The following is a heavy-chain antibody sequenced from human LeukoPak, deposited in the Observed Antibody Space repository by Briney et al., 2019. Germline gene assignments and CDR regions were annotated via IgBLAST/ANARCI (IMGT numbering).Heavy chain of an antibody. CDR2: IYHSGST. D-gene: IGHD6-13*01. V-gene: IGHV4-30-2*01. CDR3: ARGRSSWYDY. CDR1: GGSISSGGYY. Sequence: SETLSLTCTVSGGSISSGGYYWSWIRQPPGKGLEWIGYIYHSGSTYYNPSLKSRVTISVDRSKNQFSLKLSSVTAADTAVYYCARGRSSWYDYWGQGTLVTVSS. J-gene: IGHJ4*02.